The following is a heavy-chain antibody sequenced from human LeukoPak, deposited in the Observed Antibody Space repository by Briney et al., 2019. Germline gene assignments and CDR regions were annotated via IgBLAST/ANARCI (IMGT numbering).Heavy chain of an antibody. V-gene: IGHV3-21*01. Sequence: KPGGSLRLSCAASGFTFSTYAMNWVRQAPGEGLEWVSSIGGSSTSLYYADSPKGRFTISRDNAKNSLYLQLNSLRAEDTAVYYCARESGGDLGEAFDIWGQGTMVTVSS. CDR1: GFTFSTYA. J-gene: IGHJ3*02. D-gene: IGHD1-26*01. CDR3: ARESGGDLGEAFDI. CDR2: IGGSSTSL.